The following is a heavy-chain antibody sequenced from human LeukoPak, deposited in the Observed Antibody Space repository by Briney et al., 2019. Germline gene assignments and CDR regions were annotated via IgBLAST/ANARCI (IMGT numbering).Heavy chain of an antibody. CDR1: GFTFSSYG. CDR2: IRYDGSNK. Sequence: GGSLRLSCAASGFTFSSYGMHWVRQAPGKGLEWVAFIRYDGSNKYYADSVKGRFTISRDNSKNTLYLQMNSLRAEDTAVYYCGISLVLRFLEWALDVWGKGTTVTVSS. V-gene: IGHV3-30*02. J-gene: IGHJ6*04. D-gene: IGHD3-3*01. CDR3: GISLVLRFLEWALDV.